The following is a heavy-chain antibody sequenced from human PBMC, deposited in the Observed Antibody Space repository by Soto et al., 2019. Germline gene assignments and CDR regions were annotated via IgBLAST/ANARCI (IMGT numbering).Heavy chain of an antibody. D-gene: IGHD1-26*01. J-gene: IGHJ3*02. Sequence: SETLSLTCTVSGGSVSSGSYYWSWIRQPPGKGLEWIGYIYYSGSTNYNPSLKSRVTISVDTSKNQFSLKLSSVTAADTAVYYCARDGSEGASGSYLKAFDIWGQGTMVTVSS. CDR3: ARDGSEGASGSYLKAFDI. CDR1: GGSVSSGSYY. V-gene: IGHV4-61*01. CDR2: IYYSGST.